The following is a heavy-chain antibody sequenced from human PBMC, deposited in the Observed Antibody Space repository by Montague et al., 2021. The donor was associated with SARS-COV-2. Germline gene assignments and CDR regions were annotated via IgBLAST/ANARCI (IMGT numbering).Heavy chain of an antibody. V-gene: IGHV4-59*11. D-gene: IGHD3-10*01. Sequence: SETLSLTCTVSGGSMSDRYWAWIRQPPGQGLEWLAYIYYSGGINSNASLKRRVSMSVATSKNQFSLKLTSVTAAATAVYYCTRAVSVRRAVNWFDPWGQGTLVTVSS. CDR1: GGSMSDRY. CDR3: TRAVSVRRAVNWFDP. J-gene: IGHJ5*02. CDR2: IYYSGGI.